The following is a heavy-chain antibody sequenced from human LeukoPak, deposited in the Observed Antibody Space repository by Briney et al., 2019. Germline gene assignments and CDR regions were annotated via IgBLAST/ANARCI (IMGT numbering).Heavy chain of an antibody. Sequence: GASVKVSCKASGYTFTSYGISWVRQAPGQGLEWMGWISAYNGNTNYAQKLQGRVTMTTDTSTSTAYMELRSLRSDDTAVYYCARDRGSYYYDSSGYYSSLDYWGQGTLVTVSS. J-gene: IGHJ4*02. CDR1: GYTFTSYG. D-gene: IGHD3-22*01. CDR2: ISAYNGNT. V-gene: IGHV1-18*01. CDR3: ARDRGSYYYDSSGYYSSLDY.